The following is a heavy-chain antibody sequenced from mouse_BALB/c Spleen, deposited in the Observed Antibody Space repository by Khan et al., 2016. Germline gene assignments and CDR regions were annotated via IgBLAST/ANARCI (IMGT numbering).Heavy chain of an antibody. J-gene: IGHJ2*01. CDR1: GFTFNTYA. V-gene: IGHV10-3*03. Sequence: EVKLEESGGGLVQPKGSLKLSCAASGFTFNTYAMHWVCQAPGKGLEWVARIRSKSNNYATYYADSVKDRFTISRDDSQSMLYLQMNNLQTEDTAMYYCGREGGRNYFDYWGQGTTLTVSS. CDR2: IRSKSNNYAT. CDR3: GREGGRNYFDY.